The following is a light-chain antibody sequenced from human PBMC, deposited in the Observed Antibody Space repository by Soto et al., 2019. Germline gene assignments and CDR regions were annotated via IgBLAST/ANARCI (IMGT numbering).Light chain of an antibody. V-gene: IGLV2-23*02. J-gene: IGLJ1*01. Sequence: QSVLTQPASVSGSPGQSITISCTGTNSDVGRFNLVSWYQHHPDKAPKLMIFGVTKRPSGVSSRFSGSKSGNTASLTISGLQAEDEADYYCCSYATGGTYVFGTGTKVTVL. CDR3: CSYATGGTYV. CDR1: NSDVGRFNL. CDR2: GVT.